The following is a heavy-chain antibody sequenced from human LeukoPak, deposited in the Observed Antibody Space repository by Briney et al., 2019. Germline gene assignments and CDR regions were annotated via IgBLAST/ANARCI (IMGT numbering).Heavy chain of an antibody. Sequence: GGSLRLSCAASGFPFSNYAMSWVRQAPGKGLEWVSGVSDSGRSAYYADSVQGRFIISRDNSKNTLYLQMNSLRVEDTAAYFCAQNQWEFPAWGQGTLVTVSS. CDR2: VSDSGRSA. V-gene: IGHV3-23*01. J-gene: IGHJ5*02. D-gene: IGHD1-26*01. CDR1: GFPFSNYA. CDR3: AQNQWEFPA.